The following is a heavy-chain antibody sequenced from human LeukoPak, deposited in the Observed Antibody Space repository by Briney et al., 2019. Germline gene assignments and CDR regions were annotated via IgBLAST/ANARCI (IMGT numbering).Heavy chain of an antibody. Sequence: SETLSLTCAVYGGSFSGYYWSWIRQPPGKGLEWIGEINHSGSTNYNPSLKSRVTISVDTSKNQFSLKLSSVTAADTAVYYCARGVIGRIFGVVDYYYYYYMDVWGQGTTVTVSS. J-gene: IGHJ6*03. CDR3: ARGVIGRIFGVVDYYYYYYMDV. CDR1: GGSFSGYY. V-gene: IGHV4-34*01. CDR2: INHSGST. D-gene: IGHD3-3*02.